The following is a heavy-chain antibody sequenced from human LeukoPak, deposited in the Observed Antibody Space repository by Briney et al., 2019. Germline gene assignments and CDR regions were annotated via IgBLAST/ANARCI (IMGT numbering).Heavy chain of an antibody. CDR3: ARYVVYGSGKYYFDY. CDR1: GGSVSSTTYY. Sequence: SETLSLTCTVSGGSVSSTTYYWSWIRQPPGKGLEWIASINYSGSTYYNPSLKSRVTISVDTSENQFSLKLSSVTAADTAVFYCARYVVYGSGKYYFDYWGQGTLVTVSS. D-gene: IGHD3-10*01. CDR2: INYSGST. V-gene: IGHV4-39*01. J-gene: IGHJ4*02.